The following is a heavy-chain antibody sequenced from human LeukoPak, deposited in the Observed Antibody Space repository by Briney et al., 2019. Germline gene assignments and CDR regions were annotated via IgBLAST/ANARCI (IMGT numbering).Heavy chain of an antibody. CDR3: ARESSSSRYFMDV. V-gene: IGHV4-39*07. CDR1: GGSTSTSTSY. J-gene: IGHJ6*03. Sequence: SETLSLTCSVSGGSTSTSTSYWGWIRQPPGKGLEWIGSIHYSGSTYKNPSLKSRVTISMDTSKSQFSLKVTSLSAADSAVYYCARESSSSRYFMDVWGRGTTVTVSS. CDR2: IHYSGST. D-gene: IGHD6-6*01.